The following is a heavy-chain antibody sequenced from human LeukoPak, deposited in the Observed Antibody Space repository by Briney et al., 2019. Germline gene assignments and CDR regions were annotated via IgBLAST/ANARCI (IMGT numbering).Heavy chain of an antibody. J-gene: IGHJ4*02. CDR1: GFTFSSYA. CDR2: ISGSGGST. CDR3: ARDGLPIYYDSSGSLFDY. D-gene: IGHD3-22*01. Sequence: QSGGSLRLSCAASGFTFSSYAMSWVRQAPGKGLEWVSAISGSGGSTYYADSVKGRFTISRDNSKNTLYLQMNSLRAEDTAVYYCARDGLPIYYDSSGSLFDYWGQGTLVTVSS. V-gene: IGHV3-23*01.